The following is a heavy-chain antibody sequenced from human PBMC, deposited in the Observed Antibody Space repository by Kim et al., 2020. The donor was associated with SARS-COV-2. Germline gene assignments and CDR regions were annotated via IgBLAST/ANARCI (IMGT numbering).Heavy chain of an antibody. V-gene: IGHV4-34*01. CDR1: GGSFSGYY. CDR3: ARGAGYSSSWYGARNWFDP. J-gene: IGHJ5*02. CDR2: INHSGST. Sequence: SETLSLTCAVYGGSFSGYYWSWIRQPPGKGLEWIGEINHSGSTNYNPSLKSRVTISVDTSKNQIPLKLSSVTAADTAAYYCARGAGYSSSWYGARNWFDP. D-gene: IGHD6-13*01.